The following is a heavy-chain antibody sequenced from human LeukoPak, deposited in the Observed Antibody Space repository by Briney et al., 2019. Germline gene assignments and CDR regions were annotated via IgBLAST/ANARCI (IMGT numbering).Heavy chain of an antibody. V-gene: IGHV3-23*01. J-gene: IGHJ4*02. CDR1: GFTFSSYA. CDR3: ARETAYNYGQNPLFDL. CDR2: ISGSGGST. D-gene: IGHD5-18*01. Sequence: GGSLRLSCAASGFTFSSYAMSWVRQAPGKGLEWVSAISGSGGSTYYADSVKGRFTISRDNSKNTLYLQMNSLRAEDTAVYYCARETAYNYGQNPLFDLWGQGTLVTVSS.